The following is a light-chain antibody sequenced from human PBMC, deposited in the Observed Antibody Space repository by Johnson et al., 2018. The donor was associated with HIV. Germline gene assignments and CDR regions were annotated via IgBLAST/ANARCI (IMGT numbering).Light chain of an antibody. CDR3: GTWDTSLGAQYV. V-gene: IGLV1-51*02. CDR1: SSNIGNNY. CDR2: ENN. Sequence: QSVLTQPPSVSAAPGQKVTIPCSGSSSNIGNNYVSWYQQFPGTAPKLLIYENNKRPSGIPDRFSDSQSGPSATLAITGLQTGDEADYYCGTWDTSLGAQYVFGSGTKVTVL. J-gene: IGLJ1*01.